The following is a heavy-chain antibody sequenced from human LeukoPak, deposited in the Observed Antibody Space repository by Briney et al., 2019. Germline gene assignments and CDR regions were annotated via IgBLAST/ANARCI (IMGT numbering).Heavy chain of an antibody. CDR1: GFTYSHFG. Sequence: GGSLRLSCVASGFTYSHFGMHWVRQAPGKGLEWVAVIWSDGSEKYYGDAVKGRFTISRDNSRNTLYLQMNNLRDDDTAVYFCAKDAQRGFDYSNSLEYWGQGTLVIVSS. V-gene: IGHV3-33*06. CDR3: AKDAQRGFDYSNSLEY. D-gene: IGHD4-11*01. CDR2: IWSDGSEK. J-gene: IGHJ4*02.